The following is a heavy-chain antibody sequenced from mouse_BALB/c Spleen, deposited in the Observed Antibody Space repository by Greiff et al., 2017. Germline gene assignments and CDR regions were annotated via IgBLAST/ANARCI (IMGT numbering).Heavy chain of an antibody. CDR1: GFTFSSYT. CDR3: TRNYDGDYYAMDY. V-gene: IGHV5-6-4*01. J-gene: IGHJ4*01. D-gene: IGHD2-4*01. Sequence: EVQRVESGGGLVKPGGSLKLSCAASGFTFSSYTMSWVRQTPEKRLEWVATISSGGSYTYYPDSVKGRFTISRDNAKNTLYLQMSSLKSEDTAMYYCTRNYDGDYYAMDYWGQGTSVTVSS. CDR2: ISSGGSYT.